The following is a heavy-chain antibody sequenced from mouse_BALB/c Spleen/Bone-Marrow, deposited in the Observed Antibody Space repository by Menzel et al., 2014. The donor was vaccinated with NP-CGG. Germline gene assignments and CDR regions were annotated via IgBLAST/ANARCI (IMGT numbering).Heavy chain of an antibody. V-gene: IGHV4-1*02. J-gene: IGHJ3*01. Sequence: VQLKESGGGLVQPGGSLKLSCAASGFDFSRYWMTWVRQAPGKGLEWIGEINPDSSTINYTPSLKDKFIISRDNAKNPLYLQMRKVRSEDTAFYYCAKNYYYGYVAYWGQGTLVTVSA. CDR3: AKNYYYGYVAY. D-gene: IGHD1-2*01. CDR1: GFDFSRYW. CDR2: INPDSSTI.